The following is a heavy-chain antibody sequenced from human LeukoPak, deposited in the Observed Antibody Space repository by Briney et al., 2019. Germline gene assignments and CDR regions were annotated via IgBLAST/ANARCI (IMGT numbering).Heavy chain of an antibody. V-gene: IGHV3-48*03. Sequence: PGRSLRLSCAASGFTFSSYEMNWVRQAPGKGLEWVSYISSSGSTINYADSVKGRFTISRDNAKNSLYLQMNSLRAEDTAVYYCARGGGVYYYYYGMDVWGKGTTVTVSS. J-gene: IGHJ6*04. CDR1: GFTFSSYE. D-gene: IGHD2-8*01. CDR2: ISSSGSTI. CDR3: ARGGGVYYYYYGMDV.